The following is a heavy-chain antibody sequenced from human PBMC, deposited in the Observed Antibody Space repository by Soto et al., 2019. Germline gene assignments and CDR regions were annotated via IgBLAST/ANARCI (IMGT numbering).Heavy chain of an antibody. CDR1: GFTFSSYS. J-gene: IGHJ3*02. CDR3: ARDDSSSWLQADAFDI. V-gene: IGHV3-48*02. Sequence: GGSLRLSCAASGFTFSSYSMNWVRQAPGKGLEWVSYISSSSSTIYYADSVKGRFTISRDNAKNSLYLQMNSLRDEDTAVYYCARDDSSSWLQADAFDIWGQGTMVTVSS. D-gene: IGHD6-13*01. CDR2: ISSSSSTI.